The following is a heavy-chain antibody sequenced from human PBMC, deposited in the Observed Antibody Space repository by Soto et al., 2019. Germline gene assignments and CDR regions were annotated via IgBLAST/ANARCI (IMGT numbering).Heavy chain of an antibody. J-gene: IGHJ5*02. CDR2: ISYSGNT. CDR3: AIGQRAGIVVVVAVAFDP. V-gene: IGHV4-59*12. Sequence: SETLSLTCTVSGVSITSYYWSWIRQSPGKGLEWIGFISYSGNTNYNPSLKSRVIISRDTSRNDFSLKLSSVTAADTAVYYCAIGQRAGIVVVVAVAFDPWGQGTLVTVSS. CDR1: GVSITSYY. D-gene: IGHD2-15*01.